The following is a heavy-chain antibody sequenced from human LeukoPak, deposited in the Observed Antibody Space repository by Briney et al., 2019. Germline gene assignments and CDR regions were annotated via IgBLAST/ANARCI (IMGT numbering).Heavy chain of an antibody. CDR1: GFTFSTYG. V-gene: IGHV3-30*02. CDR3: AKDALTLLRGVIIANDYFFHS. Sequence: GGSLRLSCAASGFTFSTYGMHWVRQAPGKGLEWVAFIHDDGNNKYHADSVKGRFTISRDNSKNTVDLQMNSLRPEDTAVDSCAKDALTLLRGVIIANDYFFHSWGQGTLVTVTS. CDR2: IHDDGNNK. D-gene: IGHD3-10*01. J-gene: IGHJ4*02.